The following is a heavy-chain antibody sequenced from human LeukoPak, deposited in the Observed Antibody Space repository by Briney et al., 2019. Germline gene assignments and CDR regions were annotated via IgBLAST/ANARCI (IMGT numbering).Heavy chain of an antibody. CDR1: GGSISNYY. Sequence: SETLSLTCTVSGGSISNYYWGWVRQPPGKALEWIGNIFYSGGTYYSPSLKSRVTISLDTSRNQFSLKLNSVTAADTAVYYCAKSNGYGLIDIWGQGTMVTVSS. CDR3: AKSNGYGLIDI. J-gene: IGHJ3*02. D-gene: IGHD3-22*01. CDR2: IFYSGGT. V-gene: IGHV4-59*12.